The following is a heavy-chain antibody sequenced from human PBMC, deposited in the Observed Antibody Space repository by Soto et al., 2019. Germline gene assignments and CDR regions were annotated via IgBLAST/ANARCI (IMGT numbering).Heavy chain of an antibody. D-gene: IGHD5-12*01. Sequence: EVQLLQSGAEVKKPGESLRISCKASGYSFSRYWITWVRQVPGKGLEWMARTDPIDSYTNYSPSFQGHVTISADMSINTAYLQWSSLKASDTAIYYCARQKGRDSGDDYLDYWGQGTLVTVSS. CDR2: TDPIDSYT. CDR1: GYSFSRYW. CDR3: ARQKGRDSGDDYLDY. J-gene: IGHJ4*02. V-gene: IGHV5-10-1*01.